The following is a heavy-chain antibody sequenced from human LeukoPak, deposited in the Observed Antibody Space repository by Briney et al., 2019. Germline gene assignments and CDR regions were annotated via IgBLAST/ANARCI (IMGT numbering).Heavy chain of an antibody. D-gene: IGHD3-10*01. J-gene: IGHJ4*02. CDR1: GFTFSGYS. CDR3: ALKFTMVRGITMFDY. Sequence: GGSLRLSCAASGFTFSGYSMSWVRQAPGKGLEWVSAISGSGGSTYYADSVKGRFTISRDNSKNTLYLQMNSLRAEDTAVYYCALKFTMVRGITMFDYWGQGTLVTVSS. CDR2: ISGSGGST. V-gene: IGHV3-23*01.